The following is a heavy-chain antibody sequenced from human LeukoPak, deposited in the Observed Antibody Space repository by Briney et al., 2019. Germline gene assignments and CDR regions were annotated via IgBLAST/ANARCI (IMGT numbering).Heavy chain of an antibody. D-gene: IGHD4-17*01. J-gene: IGHJ4*02. CDR2: ISYDGSNK. Sequence: PGRSLRLSCAASGLTFSSYGMHWVRQAPGKGLEWVAVISYDGSNKYYADSVKGRFTISRDNSKNTLYLQMNSLRAEDTAVYYCAKDNGDYGDYFADYWGQGTLVTVSS. CDR1: GLTFSSYG. CDR3: AKDNGDYGDYFADY. V-gene: IGHV3-30*18.